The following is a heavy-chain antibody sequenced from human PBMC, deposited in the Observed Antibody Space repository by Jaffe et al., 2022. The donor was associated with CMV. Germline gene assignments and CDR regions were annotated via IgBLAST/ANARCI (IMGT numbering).Heavy chain of an antibody. CDR3: AVGGSGYDQPGMHPRH. CDR1: GLTFDTHD. V-gene: IGHV3-21*01. J-gene: IGHJ4*02. CDR2: IVSTGSYI. Sequence: EVQLVESGGGLVKPGGSLRLSCAASGLTFDTHDMNWVRQAPGKGLEWVSSIVSTGSYIYYADSVKGRFTISRDNAKNSLFLHMNSLRADDTAIYYCAVGGSGYDQPGMHPRHWGQGTLVTVSS. D-gene: IGHD5-12*01.